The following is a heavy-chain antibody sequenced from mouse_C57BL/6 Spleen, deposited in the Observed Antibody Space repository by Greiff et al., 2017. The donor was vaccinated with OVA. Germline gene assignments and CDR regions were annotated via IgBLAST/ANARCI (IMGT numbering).Heavy chain of an antibody. V-gene: IGHV3-6*01. CDR3: ARVEYAMDY. CDR2: ISYDGSN. Sequence: EVQLQESGPGLVKPSQSLSLTCSVTGYSITSGYYWNWIRQFPGNKLEWMGYISYDGSNNYNPSLKNRISITRDTSKNQFFLKLNSVTTEDTATYYCARVEYAMDYWGQGTSVTVSS. CDR1: GYSITSGYY. J-gene: IGHJ4*01.